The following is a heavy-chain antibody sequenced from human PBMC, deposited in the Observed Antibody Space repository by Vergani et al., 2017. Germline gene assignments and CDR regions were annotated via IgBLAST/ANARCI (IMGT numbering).Heavy chain of an antibody. CDR1: GFTFSSYA. V-gene: IGHV3-23*01. CDR2: ISGSGGNT. J-gene: IGHJ4*02. CDR3: AKDRSIAAPYFDY. D-gene: IGHD6-6*01. Sequence: EVQLLESGGNLIQPGGSLRLSCGASGFTFSSYAMTWVRLAPGKGLQWVSAISGSGGNTFYTDSVKGRFTISRDNSKDTLYLQMNSLRVEDTAVYYCAKDRSIAAPYFDYWGQGTLVTVSS.